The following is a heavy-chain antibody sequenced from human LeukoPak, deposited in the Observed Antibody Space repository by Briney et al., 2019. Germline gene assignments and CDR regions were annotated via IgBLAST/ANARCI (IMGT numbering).Heavy chain of an antibody. J-gene: IGHJ4*02. CDR3: ARTFRNSGWGIDY. V-gene: IGHV4-34*01. D-gene: IGHD6-19*01. CDR2: INHSGNT. CDR1: GGSFSGYY. Sequence: SETLSLTCAVYGGSFSGYYWSWIRQPPGKGLEWIGEINHSGNTNYNPSLTSRVTILVDTSKNQFSLKLTSVTAADTAVYYCARTFRNSGWGIDYWGQGTQVTASS.